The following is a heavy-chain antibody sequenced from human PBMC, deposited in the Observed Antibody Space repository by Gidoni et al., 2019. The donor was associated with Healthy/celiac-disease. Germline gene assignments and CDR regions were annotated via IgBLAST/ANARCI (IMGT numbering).Heavy chain of an antibody. D-gene: IGHD4-17*01. V-gene: IGHV4-34*01. CDR1: VGSFSGYY. Sequence: QVQLQQWGAGLLNPSETLSLTCAVYVGSFSGYYWSWIRQPPVKGQAWIGEINHSGSTNYNPSLKSRVTISVDTSKNQFSLKLSSVTAEDTAVYYCARVRGYGDYRRRFDPWGQGTLVTVSS. CDR3: ARVRGYGDYRRRFDP. J-gene: IGHJ5*02. CDR2: INHSGST.